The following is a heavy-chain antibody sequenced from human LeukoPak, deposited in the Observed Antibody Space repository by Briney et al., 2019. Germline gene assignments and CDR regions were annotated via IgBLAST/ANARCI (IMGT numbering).Heavy chain of an antibody. Sequence: GGSLRLSCAASGFTFSSYSMNWVRQAPGKGLEWVSSISSSSSYIYYADSVKGRFTISRDNAKNSLYLQMNSLRAEDTAVYYCARPKGRGYSGYDLDYWGQGTLVTVSS. V-gene: IGHV3-21*01. CDR1: GFTFSSYS. D-gene: IGHD5-12*01. CDR3: ARPKGRGYSGYDLDY. CDR2: ISSSSSYI. J-gene: IGHJ4*02.